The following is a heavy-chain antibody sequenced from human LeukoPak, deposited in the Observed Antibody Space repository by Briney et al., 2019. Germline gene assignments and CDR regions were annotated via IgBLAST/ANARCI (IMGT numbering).Heavy chain of an antibody. J-gene: IGHJ6*02. CDR1: GGSISSYY. V-gene: IGHV4-4*07. CDR2: IYTSGST. D-gene: IGHD1-20*01. Sequence: SETLSLTCTVSGGSISSYYWSWIRQPAGKGLEWIGRIYTSGSTNYNPSLKSRVTMSVDTSKNQFSLKLSSVTAADTAVYYCARAPYTWNAEWDYNYGMDFWGQGTTVTVSS. CDR3: ARAPYTWNAEWDYNYGMDF.